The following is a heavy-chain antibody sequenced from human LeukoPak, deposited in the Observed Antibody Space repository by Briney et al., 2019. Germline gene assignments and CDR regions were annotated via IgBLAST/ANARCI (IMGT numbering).Heavy chain of an antibody. D-gene: IGHD3-10*01. V-gene: IGHV4-34*01. CDR1: GASYNAYY. CDR3: VRLQSKQLWFPGVGSFEL. CDR2: IDHRGTA. Sequence: SETLSLTCAVYGASYNAYYWSWIRQPPGKGLEWIGDIDHRGTATYNPSLKSRLTISADASKNQFSLKLNSVTDADTAVYYCVRLQSKQLWFPGVGSFELWGQGTLVTVAS. J-gene: IGHJ4*02.